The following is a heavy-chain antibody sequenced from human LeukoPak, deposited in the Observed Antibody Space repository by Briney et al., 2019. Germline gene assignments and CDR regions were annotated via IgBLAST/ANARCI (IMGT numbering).Heavy chain of an antibody. CDR2: IKQDGSEK. D-gene: IGHD2-2*01. Sequence: PGGSLRLSCAASGFTSSSYWMSWVRQAPGKGLEWVANIKQDGSEKYYVDSVKGRFTISRDNAKNSLYLQMNSLRAEDTAVYYCARDGRYCSSTSCYAGHDAFDIWGQGTMVTVSS. CDR1: GFTSSSYW. J-gene: IGHJ3*02. V-gene: IGHV3-7*01. CDR3: ARDGRYCSSTSCYAGHDAFDI.